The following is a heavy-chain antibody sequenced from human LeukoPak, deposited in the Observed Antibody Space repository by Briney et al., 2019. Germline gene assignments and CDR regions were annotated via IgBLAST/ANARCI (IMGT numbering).Heavy chain of an antibody. J-gene: IGHJ6*03. CDR1: GGSISSGGYY. D-gene: IGHD1-1*01. CDR2: IYYSGST. CDR3: ARGRGLTSTGYYYYYMDV. V-gene: IGHV4-31*03. Sequence: SETLSLTCTVSGGSISSGGYYWSWIRQHPGMGLEWIGYIYYSGSTYYNPSLKSRVTISVDTSKNQFSLKLSSVTAADTAVYYCARGRGLTSTGYYYYYMDVWGKGTTVTVSS.